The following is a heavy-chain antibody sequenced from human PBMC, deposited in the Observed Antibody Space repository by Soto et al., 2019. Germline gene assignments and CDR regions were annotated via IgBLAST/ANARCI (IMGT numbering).Heavy chain of an antibody. CDR3: AVGYCISTSCYLPYGSWFDP. Sequence: SVKVSCKASGYTFSSYAISWVRQAPGQGLERIGGIIPILSTANYAQKFQGRVTITADESTSTAYMELSSLRSEDTAVYYCAVGYCISTSCYLPYGSWFDPWGQGTLVTVSS. J-gene: IGHJ5*02. D-gene: IGHD2-2*01. CDR1: GYTFSSYA. V-gene: IGHV1-69*13. CDR2: IIPILSTA.